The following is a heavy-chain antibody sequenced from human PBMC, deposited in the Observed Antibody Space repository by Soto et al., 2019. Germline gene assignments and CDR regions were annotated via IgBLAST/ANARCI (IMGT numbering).Heavy chain of an antibody. CDR2: ISLYHHST. D-gene: IGHD2-21*02. Sequence: QAQLVQSGAEVKKPGASVRVSCKTSGYPFTDHFIHWVRQAPGQGLEWMGIISLYHHSTSYAQKFQGRLTVTADTSTTTVYMDLSSLTSEDSAVYWCARELYSCGGDCPYYMDYWGQGTLVTVSS. CDR1: GYPFTDHF. J-gene: IGHJ4*02. CDR3: ARELYSCGGDCPYYMDY. V-gene: IGHV1-46*01.